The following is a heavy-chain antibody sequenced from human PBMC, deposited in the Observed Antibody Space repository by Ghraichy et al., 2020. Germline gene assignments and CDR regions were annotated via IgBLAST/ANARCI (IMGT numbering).Heavy chain of an antibody. CDR1: GFTFSSYW. CDR2: IKQDGSEK. J-gene: IGHJ4*02. CDR3: ARDWGGIAAAVDLY. D-gene: IGHD6-13*01. Sequence: GGLRLSCAASGFTFSSYWMSWVRQAPGKGLEWVANIKQDGSEKYYVDSVKGRFTISRDNAKNSLYLQMNSLRAEDTAVYYCARDWGGIAAAVDLYWGQGTLVTVSS. V-gene: IGHV3-7*01.